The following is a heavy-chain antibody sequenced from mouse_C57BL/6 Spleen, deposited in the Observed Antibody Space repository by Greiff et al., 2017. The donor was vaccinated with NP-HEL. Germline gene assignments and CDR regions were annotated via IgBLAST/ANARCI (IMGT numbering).Heavy chain of an antibody. CDR1: GYAFSSYW. Sequence: QVQLQQSGAELVKPGASVKISCKASGYAFSSYWMNWVKQRPGKGLEWIGQIYPGDGDTNYNGKFKGKATLTADKSSSTAYMQLSSLTSEDSAVYFCATHYYGSTDFDYWGQGTTLTVSS. CDR3: ATHYYGSTDFDY. V-gene: IGHV1-80*01. J-gene: IGHJ2*01. CDR2: IYPGDGDT. D-gene: IGHD1-1*01.